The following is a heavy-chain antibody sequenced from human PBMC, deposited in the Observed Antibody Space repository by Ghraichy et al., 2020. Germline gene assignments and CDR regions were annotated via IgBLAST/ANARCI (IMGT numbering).Heavy chain of an antibody. Sequence: GESLNISCAASGFTFSSYAMSWVRQAPGKGLEWVSAISGSGGSTYYADSVKGRFTISRDNSKNTLYLQMNSLRAEDTAVYYCAKGRGFAAAHAIDLWGRGTLVTVSS. V-gene: IGHV3-23*01. CDR3: AKGRGFAAAHAIDL. CDR1: GFTFSSYA. CDR2: ISGSGGST. D-gene: IGHD6-13*01. J-gene: IGHJ2*01.